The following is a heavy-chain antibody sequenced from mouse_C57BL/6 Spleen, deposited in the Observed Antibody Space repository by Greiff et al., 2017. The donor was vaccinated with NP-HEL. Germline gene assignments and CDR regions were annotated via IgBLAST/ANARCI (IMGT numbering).Heavy chain of an antibody. V-gene: IGHV1-82*01. CDR2: IYPGDGDT. J-gene: IGHJ1*03. D-gene: IGHD1-1*01. CDR1: GYAFSSSW. CDR3: ARGEVLLRYFDV. Sequence: QVQLKESGPELVKPGASVKISCKASGYAFSSSWMNWVKQRPGKGLEWIGRIYPGDGDTNYNGKFKGKATLTADKSSSTAYMQLSSLTSEDSAVYYCARGEVLLRYFDVWGTGTTVTVSS.